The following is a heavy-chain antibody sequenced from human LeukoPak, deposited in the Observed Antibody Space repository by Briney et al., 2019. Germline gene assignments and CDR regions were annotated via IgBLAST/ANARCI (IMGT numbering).Heavy chain of an antibody. J-gene: IGHJ4*02. CDR3: ATCRNSWYVPEFDF. CDR2: ISGSGDSA. Sequence: WVRQAPGKRLERVSDISGSGDSANYADSVKGRFTISRDNSKNTLYLQMNSLRAEDTAVYYCATCRNSWYVPEFDFWGQGTLVTVSS. V-gene: IGHV3-23*01. D-gene: IGHD6-13*01.